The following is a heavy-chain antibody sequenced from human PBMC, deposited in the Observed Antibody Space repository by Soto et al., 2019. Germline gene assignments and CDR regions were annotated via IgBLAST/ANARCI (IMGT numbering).Heavy chain of an antibody. D-gene: IGHD6-19*01. CDR2: LISSGESP. Sequence: GGSLRLSCSASGFTFSTQAMAWVRQAPGKGLEWVSALISSGESPDYVDSVKGRFTISRDNSKNTLYLQMNSLRADDTAVYYCAKDLHGSGWSFDQWGQGTVVTVSS. CDR1: GFTFSTQA. V-gene: IGHV3-23*01. J-gene: IGHJ4*02. CDR3: AKDLHGSGWSFDQ.